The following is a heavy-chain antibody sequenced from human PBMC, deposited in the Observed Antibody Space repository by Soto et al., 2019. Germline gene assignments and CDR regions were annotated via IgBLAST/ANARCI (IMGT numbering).Heavy chain of an antibody. J-gene: IGHJ4*02. D-gene: IGHD6-13*01. V-gene: IGHV3-23*01. Sequence: EVQLLESGGGLVQPGGSLRLSCAASGFTFGIYAMSWVRQAPGKGLEWVSSISGSGGSIYYAHSVKGRLTICSDTTKNALDLQMNSLRADDTAVYHCARVAPDYRSTPRGVDYWGQGTLVTVSS. CDR1: GFTFGIYA. CDR2: ISGSGGSI. CDR3: ARVAPDYRSTPRGVDY.